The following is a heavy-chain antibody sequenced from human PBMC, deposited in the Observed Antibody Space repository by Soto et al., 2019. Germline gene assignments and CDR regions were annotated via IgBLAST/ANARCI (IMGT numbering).Heavy chain of an antibody. D-gene: IGHD3-10*01. Sequence: SETLSLTCTVSGGSISSGDYYWSWIRQPPGKGLEWIGYIYYSGSTYYNPSLKSRVTISVDTSKNQFSLKLSSVTAADTAVYYCARARITMVRGAGYYYYGMDVWGQGTTVTAP. V-gene: IGHV4-30-4*01. CDR1: GGSISSGDYY. J-gene: IGHJ6*02. CDR3: ARARITMVRGAGYYYYGMDV. CDR2: IYYSGST.